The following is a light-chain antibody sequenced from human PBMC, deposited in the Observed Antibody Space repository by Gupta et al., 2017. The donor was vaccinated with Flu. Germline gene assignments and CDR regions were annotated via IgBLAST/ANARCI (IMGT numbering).Light chain of an antibody. Sequence: EIVLTQSPGTLSLSPGERATLSCRASQSVSSSYLAWYQQKPGQAPRVLIYGASTRATGIPDRFSGSGSGTDFTLTISRLEPEDFAVYYCQQDGSSPHTFGQGTKLEIK. J-gene: IGKJ2*01. CDR3: QQDGSSPHT. CDR2: GAS. CDR1: QSVSSSY. V-gene: IGKV3-20*01.